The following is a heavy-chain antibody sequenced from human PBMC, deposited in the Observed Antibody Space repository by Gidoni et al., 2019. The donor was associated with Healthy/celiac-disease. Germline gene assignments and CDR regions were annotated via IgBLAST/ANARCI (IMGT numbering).Heavy chain of an antibody. CDR2: IYHSGST. V-gene: IGHV4-38-2*02. Sequence: QVQLQESGPGLVKPSETLSLTCTVSGYSISSGYYWGWIRQPPGKGLEWIGSIYHSGSTYYNPSLKSRVTISVDTSKNQFSLKLSSVTAADTAVYYCASLVTMVRPWYFDLWGRGTLVTVSS. J-gene: IGHJ2*01. CDR3: ASLVTMVRPWYFDL. CDR1: GYSISSGYY. D-gene: IGHD3-10*01.